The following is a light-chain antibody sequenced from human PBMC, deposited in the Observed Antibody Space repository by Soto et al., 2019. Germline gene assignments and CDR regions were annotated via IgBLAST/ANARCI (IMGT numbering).Light chain of an antibody. J-gene: IGLJ2*01. CDR1: SSDVGGYNY. CDR3: SSYAGSNNFVV. CDR2: EVS. V-gene: IGLV2-8*01. Sequence: QSALTQPPSASGSPGQSVTISCTGTSSDVGGYNYVSWYQQHSGKAPNLMIYEVSKRPSGVPDRFSGSKSGNTASLTVSGLHAEDEADYYCSSYAGSNNFVVFGGGTKVTVL.